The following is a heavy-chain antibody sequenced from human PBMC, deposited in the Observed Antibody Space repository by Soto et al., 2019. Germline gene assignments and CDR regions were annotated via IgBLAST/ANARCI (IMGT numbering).Heavy chain of an antibody. CDR1: GFTFSNAW. CDR3: TCGTTSFYYYYGMDV. Sequence: PGGSLRLSCAASGFTFSNAWMNWVRQAPGKGLEWVGRIKSKTDGGTTDYAAPVKGRFTISRDDSKNTLYLQMNSLKTEDTAVYYCTCGTTSFYYYYGMDVWGQGTTVTVSS. J-gene: IGHJ6*02. CDR2: IKSKTDGGTT. D-gene: IGHD1-26*01. V-gene: IGHV3-15*07.